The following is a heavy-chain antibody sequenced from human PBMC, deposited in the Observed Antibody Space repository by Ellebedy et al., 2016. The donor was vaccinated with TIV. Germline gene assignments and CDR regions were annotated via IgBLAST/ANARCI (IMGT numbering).Heavy chain of an antibody. D-gene: IGHD1-26*01. CDR2: INHSGST. J-gene: IGHJ4*02. Sequence: MPSETLSLTCAVYGGSFSGYYWSWIRQPPGKGLEWIGEINHSGSTNYNPSLKSRVTISVDKSKNQFSLRLNSVTAADTAVYYCARVRVGVTYYSDYWGQGTLVTVSS. CDR1: GGSFSGYY. V-gene: IGHV4-34*01. CDR3: ARVRVGVTYYSDY.